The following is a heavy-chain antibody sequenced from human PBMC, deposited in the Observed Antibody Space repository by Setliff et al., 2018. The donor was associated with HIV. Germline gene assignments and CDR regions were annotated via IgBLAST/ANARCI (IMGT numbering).Heavy chain of an antibody. CDR3: ARISMVRGVPGLLYYNYYMDV. J-gene: IGHJ6*03. CDR2: INHRGNT. Sequence: PSETLSLTCAVDGGSFSGYFWSWIRQTPGKGLEWIGEINHRGNTNYNPSLKRRVSILLDMSKNQFSLKVNAVTAADTAVYFCARISMVRGVPGLLYYNYYMDVWGQGTLVTVSS. D-gene: IGHD3-10*01. V-gene: IGHV4-34*01. CDR1: GGSFSGYF.